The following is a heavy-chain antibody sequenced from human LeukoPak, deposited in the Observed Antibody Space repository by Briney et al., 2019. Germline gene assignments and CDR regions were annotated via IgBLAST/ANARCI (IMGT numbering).Heavy chain of an antibody. D-gene: IGHD4-17*01. CDR3: ARHRGGDYGLDAFDI. V-gene: IGHV5-10-1*01. J-gene: IGHJ3*02. Sequence: GESLLISCKGSGYSFTSYWINWVRQMPGKGLEWMGRIDPSDSYTNYSPSFQGHVTISADKSISTAYLQWSSLKASDTAIYYCARHRGGDYGLDAFDIWGQGTMVTVSS. CDR2: IDPSDSYT. CDR1: GYSFTSYW.